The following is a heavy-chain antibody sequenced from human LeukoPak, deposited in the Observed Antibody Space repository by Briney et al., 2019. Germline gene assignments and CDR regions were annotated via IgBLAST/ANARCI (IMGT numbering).Heavy chain of an antibody. CDR1: GGSISSYE. V-gene: IGHV4-4*07. D-gene: IGHD1-7*01. J-gene: IGHJ6*03. Sequence: PSETLSLTCIVSGGSISSYEWSWIRQPAGKGLEWIGRIYTSGSTNYNPSLKSRVTMSLDTSKNQFSLKLSSVTAADTAVYYCARAISGTTPTYYYYYYMDVWGKGTTVTVSS. CDR3: ARAISGTTPTYYYYYYMDV. CDR2: IYTSGST.